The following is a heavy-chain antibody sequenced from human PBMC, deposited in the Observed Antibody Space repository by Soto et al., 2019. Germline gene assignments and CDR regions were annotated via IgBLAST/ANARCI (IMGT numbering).Heavy chain of an antibody. CDR3: ARDWVHERWFDP. J-gene: IGHJ5*02. Sequence: SQLTPLPSTVSCGSIINLDYHGSGNHESPGKCLELIGSIFYSGATDYNPSLQGRITISIATSKNQFSLRLTSVTATDTALYYCARDWVHERWFDPWGPGTLVTVSS. CDR1: CGSIINLDYH. D-gene: IGHD1-1*01. CDR2: IFYSGAT. V-gene: IGHV4-30-4*01.